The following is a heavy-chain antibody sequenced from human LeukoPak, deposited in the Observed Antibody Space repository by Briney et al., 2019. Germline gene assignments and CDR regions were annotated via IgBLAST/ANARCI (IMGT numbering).Heavy chain of an antibody. CDR2: ISTSSSYI. CDR3: ARVGIRFLEQYYFDY. Sequence: PGGSLRLSCAASGFTFSNYGMHWVRQAPGKGLKWLSYISTSSSYIYYADSVKGRFTVSRDNAMNSLFLQMNSLIAEDTAVYYCARVGIRFLEQYYFDYWGQGTLVTVSS. CDR1: GFTFSNYG. V-gene: IGHV3-21*01. D-gene: IGHD3-3*01. J-gene: IGHJ4*02.